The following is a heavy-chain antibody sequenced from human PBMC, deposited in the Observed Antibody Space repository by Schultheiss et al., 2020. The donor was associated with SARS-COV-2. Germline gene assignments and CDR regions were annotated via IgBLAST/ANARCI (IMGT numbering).Heavy chain of an antibody. J-gene: IGHJ4*02. CDR1: GGSISSYY. V-gene: IGHV4-59*12. D-gene: IGHD3-10*01. CDR3: ARKPQGTMVRGVPDY. CDR2: IYYIGST. Sequence: SETLSLTCTVSGGSISSYYWSWIRQPPGKGLEWIGYIYYIGSTYYNPSLKSRVTISVDTSKNQFSLKLSSVTAADTAVYYCARKPQGTMVRGVPDYWGQGTLVTVSS.